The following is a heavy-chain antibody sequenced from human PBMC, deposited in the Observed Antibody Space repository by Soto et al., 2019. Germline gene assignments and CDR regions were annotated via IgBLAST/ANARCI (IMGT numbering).Heavy chain of an antibody. CDR2: VYYLGST. Sequence: SETLSLTCSVSGGSMSEYFWSWIRQSPERGLEWIGYVYYLGSTDYNPSLRSRVTISVDTSKRQFSLRLSSVTAADAAIYYCARDGYDGSGSPYPAYWGPGTQVTVSS. CDR1: GGSMSEYF. J-gene: IGHJ4*02. V-gene: IGHV4-59*01. D-gene: IGHD3-10*01. CDR3: ARDGYDGSGSPYPAY.